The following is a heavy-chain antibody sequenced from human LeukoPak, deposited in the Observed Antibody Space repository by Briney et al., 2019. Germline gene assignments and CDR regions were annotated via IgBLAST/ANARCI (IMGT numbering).Heavy chain of an antibody. CDR3: VKDRPCETCMPMDA. J-gene: IGHJ6*02. V-gene: IGHV3-23*01. D-gene: IGHD2-2*01. Sequence: GGSLRLSCAASGFTFTDYSMSWVRQAPGKGLEWVSGLGRRGENRYYATSVRGRFSISRDNSKDTVYLQVNSLRAEDTAIYYCVKDRPCETCMPMDAWGQGTTVTVSS. CDR1: GFTFTDYS. CDR2: LGRRGENR.